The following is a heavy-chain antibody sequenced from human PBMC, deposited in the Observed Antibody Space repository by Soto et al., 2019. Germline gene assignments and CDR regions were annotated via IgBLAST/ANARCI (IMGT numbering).Heavy chain of an antibody. CDR3: ASSIYYYDSSGSYPPDGFDI. D-gene: IGHD3-22*01. V-gene: IGHV1-18*01. CDR1: GYTFTSYG. CDR2: ISAYNGNT. J-gene: IGHJ3*02. Sequence: VASVKVSCKASGYTFTSYGISWVRQAPGQGLEWMGWISAYNGNTNYAQKLQGRVTMTTDTSTSTAYMELRSLRSDDTAVYYCASSIYYYDSSGSYPPDGFDIWGQGTMVTVSS.